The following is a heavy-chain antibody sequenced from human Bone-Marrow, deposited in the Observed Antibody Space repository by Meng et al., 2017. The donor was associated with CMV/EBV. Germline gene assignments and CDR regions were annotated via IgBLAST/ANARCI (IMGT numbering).Heavy chain of an antibody. CDR3: ARGCIAALSAASLGY. CDR2: INPNSGGT. Sequence: ASVKVSCKASGYTFTSYDINWVRQAPGQGLEWMGWINPNSGGTNYAQKFQGRVTMTRDTSISTAYMELSRLRSDDTAVYYCARGCIAALSAASLGYWGQGTLVTVSS. V-gene: IGHV1-2*02. D-gene: IGHD6-6*01. J-gene: IGHJ4*02. CDR1: GYTFTSYD.